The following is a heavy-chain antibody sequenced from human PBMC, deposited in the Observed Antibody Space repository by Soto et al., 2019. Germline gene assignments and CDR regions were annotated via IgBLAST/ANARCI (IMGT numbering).Heavy chain of an antibody. V-gene: IGHV3-48*01. Sequence: PGGSLRLSCAASGFTFSHYAMNWVRQAPGKELEWISYISSGGDTIYYADSVRGRFTISRDNVKNSLYLQMHSLGAEETALYYYARGPISNDHYFDYWGQGALVTVSS. CDR3: ARGPISNDHYFDY. CDR2: ISSGGDTI. D-gene: IGHD2-21*01. J-gene: IGHJ4*02. CDR1: GFTFSHYA.